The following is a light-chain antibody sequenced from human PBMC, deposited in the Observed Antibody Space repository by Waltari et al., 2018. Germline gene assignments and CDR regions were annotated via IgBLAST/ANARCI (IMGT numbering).Light chain of an antibody. J-gene: IGKJ2*01. Sequence: EIVLTQSPGTLSLSPGERATLSCRASQSVSSSCLAWYQQNPGQAPRLLIYGASGRATGIPDRFSGSGSGTDFTLTISRLEPEDFAVYYCQQYDSSLYTFGQGTKLEIK. V-gene: IGKV3-20*01. CDR2: GAS. CDR3: QQYDSSLYT. CDR1: QSVSSSC.